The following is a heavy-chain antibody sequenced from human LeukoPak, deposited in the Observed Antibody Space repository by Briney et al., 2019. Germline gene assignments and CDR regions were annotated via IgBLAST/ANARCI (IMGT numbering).Heavy chain of an antibody. CDR3: AKACYGDYYDY. J-gene: IGHJ4*02. V-gene: IGHV3-23*01. Sequence: PGGSLRLSCAASGFPFSTNAMTWVRQAPGKGLEWVSAISGSGGSTYYADSVKGRFTISRDNSKNTLYLQMNSLRAEDTAVYYCAKACYGDYYDYWGQGTLVTVSS. CDR1: GFPFSTNA. CDR2: ISGSGGST. D-gene: IGHD4-17*01.